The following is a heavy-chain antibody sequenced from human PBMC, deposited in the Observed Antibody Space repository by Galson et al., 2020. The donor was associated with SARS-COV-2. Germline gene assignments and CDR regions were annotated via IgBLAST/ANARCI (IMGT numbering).Heavy chain of an antibody. V-gene: IGHV3-33*01. Sequence: GESLKISCAASGFTFSSYGMHWVRQAPGKGLEWVAVIWYDGSNKYYADSVKGRFTISRDNSKNTLYLQMNSLRAEDTAVYYWARDVNFGGEGEDYWGQGTLVTVSS. J-gene: IGHJ4*02. CDR3: ARDVNFGGEGEDY. CDR1: GFTFSSYG. D-gene: IGHD3-16*01. CDR2: IWYDGSNK.